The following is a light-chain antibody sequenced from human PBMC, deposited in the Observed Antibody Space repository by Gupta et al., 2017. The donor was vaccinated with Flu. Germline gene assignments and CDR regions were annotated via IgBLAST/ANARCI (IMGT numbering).Light chain of an antibody. J-gene: IGLJ3*02. CDR1: ELGDRY. CDR2: QDT. CDR3: QAWDSNTPV. V-gene: IGLV3-1*01. Sequence: PGQTASLTCSGDELGDRYASWYQQKPGQSPVLVIYQDTKRPSGIPERFSGSNSGNTATLTISGTQAVDEADYFCQAWDSNTPVFGGGTKLTVL.